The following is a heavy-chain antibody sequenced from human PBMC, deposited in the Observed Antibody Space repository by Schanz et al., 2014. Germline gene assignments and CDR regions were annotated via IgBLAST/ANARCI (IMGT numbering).Heavy chain of an antibody. V-gene: IGHV1-46*01. CDR3: ARGRGCTGGSCYSWFDL. CDR2: INPSGGST. D-gene: IGHD2-15*01. CDR1: GYTLSAYS. J-gene: IGHJ5*02. Sequence: QVQLVQSGTQVKKPGASVKVSCKASGYTLSAYSLHWVRQAPGQGLEWMGMINPSGGSTTYAQKFQGRVPMTRNTSISTAYMELSSLRSEDTAVYYCARGRGCTGGSCYSWFDLWGQGTLVTVAS.